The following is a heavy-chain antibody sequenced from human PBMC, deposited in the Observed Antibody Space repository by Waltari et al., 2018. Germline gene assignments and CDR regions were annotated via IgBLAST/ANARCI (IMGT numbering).Heavy chain of an antibody. Sequence: QVQLLESGPGLVKPSQTLSLTCTVSGASISTAGYHWTWIRQQPGKGLEWIGYIDNSGNTYYNMSLKSRITVSGDTSKSQFSLRMTSVTTADTAVYFCAAGQWFREVGIPPLHYWGPGTLVTVSS. CDR2: IDNSGNT. V-gene: IGHV4-31*03. D-gene: IGHD3-10*01. CDR1: GASISTAGYH. CDR3: AAGQWFREVGIPPLHY. J-gene: IGHJ4*02.